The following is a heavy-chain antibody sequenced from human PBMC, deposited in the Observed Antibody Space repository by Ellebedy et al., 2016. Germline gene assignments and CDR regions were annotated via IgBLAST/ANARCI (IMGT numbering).Heavy chain of an antibody. Sequence: GGSLRLSCVASGFAFNNYLMSWVRQAPGKGLEWVAGIGEDGDRSFYADSVKGRFTISRDNSGHTLFLQMNSLRAEDTAIYYCARGAYPENFESWGQGALVTVSS. CDR1: GFAFNNYL. CDR2: IGEDGDRS. V-gene: IGHV3-23*01. J-gene: IGHJ4*02. CDR3: ARGAYPENFES. D-gene: IGHD2-2*01.